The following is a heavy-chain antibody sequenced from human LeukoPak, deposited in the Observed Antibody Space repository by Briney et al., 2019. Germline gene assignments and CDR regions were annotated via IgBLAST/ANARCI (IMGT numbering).Heavy chain of an antibody. CDR1: GFTFSSYW. D-gene: IGHD4-11*01. CDR3: ARRRTTGEY. V-gene: IGHV3-7*01. J-gene: IGHJ4*02. CDR2: IKQDGSEE. Sequence: GGSLRLSCAASGFTFSSYWKSWVRQAPGKGLEWVANIKQDGSEEYYVDSVKGRFTISRDNAKNSLYLQMNSLRAEDTAVYYCARRRTTGEYWGQGTLVTVSS.